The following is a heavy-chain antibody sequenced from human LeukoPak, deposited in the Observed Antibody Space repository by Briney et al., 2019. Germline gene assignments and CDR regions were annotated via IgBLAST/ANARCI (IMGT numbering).Heavy chain of an antibody. V-gene: IGHV5-51*01. Sequence: GESLKISCKGSGSSFTSYWIGWVRQLPGKGLEWMGIIDPGDSDTRYSPSFQGQVTISADKSISTAYLQWSSLKASDTAMYYCARHREGSSWYRSQYYFDYWGQGTLVTVSS. CDR1: GSSFTSYW. CDR3: ARHREGSSWYRSQYYFDY. J-gene: IGHJ4*02. CDR2: IDPGDSDT. D-gene: IGHD6-13*01.